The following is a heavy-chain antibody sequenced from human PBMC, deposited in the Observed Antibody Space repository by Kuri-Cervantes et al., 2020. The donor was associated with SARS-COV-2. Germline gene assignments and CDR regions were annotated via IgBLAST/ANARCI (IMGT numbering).Heavy chain of an antibody. D-gene: IGHD3-9*01. CDR2: IVVGSGNT. Sequence: ASVKVSCKASGFTFTSSAVQWVRQARGQRLEWIGWIVVGSGNTSYAQKFQERVTITRDMSTSTAYMELSSLRSEDTAVYYCARRKDYYDILTGYYRNYYFDYWGQGTLVTVSS. J-gene: IGHJ4*02. CDR1: GFTFTSSA. CDR3: ARRKDYYDILTGYYRNYYFDY. V-gene: IGHV1-58*01.